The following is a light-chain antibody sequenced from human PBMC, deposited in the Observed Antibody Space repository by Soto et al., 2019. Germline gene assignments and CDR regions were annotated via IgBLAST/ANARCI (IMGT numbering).Light chain of an antibody. Sequence: QSVLTQPASVSGSPGQSITISCTGTSSDVGGYNSVSWFQQHPSKAPKLIIYEVSHRPSGVSIRFSGSKSGNTSSLTISGLQAEEEADYYCNSYRHSTTLVFGTGTKLTVL. V-gene: IGLV2-14*01. CDR1: SSDVGGYNS. CDR3: NSYRHSTTLV. CDR2: EVS. J-gene: IGLJ1*01.